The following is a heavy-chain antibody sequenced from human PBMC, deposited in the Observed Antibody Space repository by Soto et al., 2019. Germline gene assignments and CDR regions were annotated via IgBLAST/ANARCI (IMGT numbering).Heavy chain of an antibody. J-gene: IGHJ6*02. Sequence: PSETLSLTCTVSGGSISSYYWSWIRQPPGKGLEWIGYIYYSGSTNYNPSLKSRVTISVDTSKNQFSLKLSSVTAADTAVYYCAAQRGTHYYYYGMDIWGQGTTVTVSS. CDR3: AAQRGTHYYYYGMDI. V-gene: IGHV4-59*01. D-gene: IGHD1-1*01. CDR2: IYYSGST. CDR1: GGSISSYY.